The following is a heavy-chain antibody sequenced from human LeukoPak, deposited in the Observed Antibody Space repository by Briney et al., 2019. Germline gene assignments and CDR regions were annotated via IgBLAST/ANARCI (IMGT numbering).Heavy chain of an antibody. J-gene: IGHJ4*02. CDR2: YHDGGST. D-gene: IGHD3-22*01. CDR3: AREKGPPYYDSSGLDY. CDR1: GGSVSSYY. Sequence: SETLSLTCSVSGGSVSSYYWSWIRQPPGKGLEWIVFYHDGGSTVYNPSFKSRVTISVDTSKNQFSLKLSSVTAADTAVYYCAREKGPPYYDSSGLDYWGQGTLVTVSS. V-gene: IGHV4-59*02.